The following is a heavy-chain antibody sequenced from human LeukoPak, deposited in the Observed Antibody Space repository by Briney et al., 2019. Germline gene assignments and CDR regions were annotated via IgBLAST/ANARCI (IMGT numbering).Heavy chain of an antibody. V-gene: IGHV4-59*11. D-gene: IGHD6-6*01. Sequence: SETLSLTCTVSGDSISSHYWSWIRQPPGKGLEWIGYIYYSGSTTYNPSLKSRVTISTDTSKNQFSLKLSSVTAADTAVYYCARGGGAAPVYNWFDPWGQGTLVTVSS. CDR1: GDSISSHY. CDR2: IYYSGST. J-gene: IGHJ5*02. CDR3: ARGGGAAPVYNWFDP.